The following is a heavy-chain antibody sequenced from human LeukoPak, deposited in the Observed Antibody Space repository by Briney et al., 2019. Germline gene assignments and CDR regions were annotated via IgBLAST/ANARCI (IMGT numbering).Heavy chain of an antibody. J-gene: IGHJ3*02. Sequence: PSETLSLTCTVSGGSISSYYWSWIRQPPGKGLEWIGYIYYSGSTNYNPSLKSRVTISVDTSKNQFSLKLSSVTAADTAVYYCARGYDFWSGYYHHAFDIWGQGTMVTVSS. V-gene: IGHV4-59*01. D-gene: IGHD3-3*01. CDR2: IYYSGST. CDR1: GGSISSYY. CDR3: ARGYDFWSGYYHHAFDI.